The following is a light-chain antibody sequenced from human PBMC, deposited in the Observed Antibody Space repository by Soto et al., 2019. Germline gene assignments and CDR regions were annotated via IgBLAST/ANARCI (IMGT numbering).Light chain of an antibody. V-gene: IGKV1-27*01. CDR3: QKYNRAPRT. Sequence: DIQMTQSPSSLSASIGDRVTITCRASQDISNFLAWYQQKPGKTPKVLIYAASSLQSGAPSRFSGSGSGTYFTLTISSLQPEDVATYFCQKYNRAPRTFGQGTEVEIK. CDR2: AAS. J-gene: IGKJ1*01. CDR1: QDISNF.